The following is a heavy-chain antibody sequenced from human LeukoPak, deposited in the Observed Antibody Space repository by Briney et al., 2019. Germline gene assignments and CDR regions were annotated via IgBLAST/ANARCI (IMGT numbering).Heavy chain of an antibody. CDR1: GGSISSYY. J-gene: IGHJ3*02. CDR2: IYYSGST. CDR3: ARGYFDWLPLNDAFDI. Sequence: PSETLSLTCTVSGGSISSYYWSWIRQPPGKGLEWIGYIYYSGSTNYNPSLKSRATISVDTSKNQFSLKLSSVTAADTAVYYCARGYFDWLPLNDAFDIWGQGTMVTVSS. D-gene: IGHD3-9*01. V-gene: IGHV4-59*01.